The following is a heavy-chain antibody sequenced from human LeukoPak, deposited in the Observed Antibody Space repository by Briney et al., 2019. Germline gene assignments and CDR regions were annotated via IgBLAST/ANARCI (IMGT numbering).Heavy chain of an antibody. J-gene: IGHJ4*02. D-gene: IGHD5-18*01. V-gene: IGHV4-59*01. CDR3: ARGFTAMVI. Sequence: SETLSLTCTVSGGSISSYYWSWIRQPPGKGLEWIGYIYYGGSTNYNPSLKSRVTISVDTSKNQFSLKLSSVTAADTAVYYCARGFTAMVIWGQGTLVTVSS. CDR2: IYYGGST. CDR1: GGSISSYY.